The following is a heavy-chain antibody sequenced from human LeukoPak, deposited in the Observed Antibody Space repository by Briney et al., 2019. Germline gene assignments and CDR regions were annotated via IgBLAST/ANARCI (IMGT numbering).Heavy chain of an antibody. CDR2: ISSSSSYI. V-gene: IGHV3-21*01. J-gene: IGHJ4*02. CDR3: ARSKGAAADPYYFDY. CDR1: GFTFSSYS. D-gene: IGHD6-13*01. Sequence: GGSLRLSCAASGFTFSSYSMNWVRQAPGKWLEWVSSISSSSSYIYYADSVKGRFTISRDNAKNSLYLQMNSLRAEDTAVYYCARSKGAAADPYYFDYWGQGTLVTVSS.